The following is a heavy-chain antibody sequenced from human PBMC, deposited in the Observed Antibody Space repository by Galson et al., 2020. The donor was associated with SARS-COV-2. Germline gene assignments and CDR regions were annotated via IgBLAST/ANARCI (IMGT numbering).Heavy chain of an antibody. Sequence: GGSLRLSCAASGFTLSSYDMHWVRQATGKGLDWVSAIGTAGDPYYPGSVKGRFTIYRENAKKSMHLQMNHLKAGDTAVYYCARGNRQRATVTTRGFLGTTKYYYYYYMDVWGKGTTVTVSS. CDR3: ARGNRQRATVTTRGFLGTTKYYYYYYMDV. D-gene: IGHD4-4*01. J-gene: IGHJ6*03. CDR2: IGTAGDP. V-gene: IGHV3-13*05. CDR1: GFTLSSYD.